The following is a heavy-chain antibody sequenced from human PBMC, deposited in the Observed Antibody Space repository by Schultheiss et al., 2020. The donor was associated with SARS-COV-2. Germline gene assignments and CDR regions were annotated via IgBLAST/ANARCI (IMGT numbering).Heavy chain of an antibody. D-gene: IGHD5-24*01. CDR3: AKDRVVEMATIYDY. CDR1: GFTFSSYE. J-gene: IGHJ4*02. V-gene: IGHV3-48*03. CDR2: ISSSGSTI. Sequence: GGSLRLSCAASGFTFSSYEMNWVRQAPGKGLEWVSYISSSGSTIYYADSVKGRFTISRDNSKNTLYLQMNSLRAEDTAVYYCAKDRVVEMATIYDYWGQGTLVTVSS.